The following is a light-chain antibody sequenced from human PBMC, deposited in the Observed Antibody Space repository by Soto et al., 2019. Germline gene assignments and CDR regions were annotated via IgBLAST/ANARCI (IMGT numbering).Light chain of an antibody. V-gene: IGKV2-30*01. J-gene: IGKJ1*01. CDR2: RAS. CDR1: QSIVYSDGNAY. Sequence: DVVMTQSPLSLPVTLGQPASISCRSSQSIVYSDGNAYLSWFQQRPGQSPRRLIYRASNRDSGVRDRFSGSGSGTDFTLQIDRVEAEDVGIYYCMQGTHWPPTFGRGTRVEIK. CDR3: MQGTHWPPT.